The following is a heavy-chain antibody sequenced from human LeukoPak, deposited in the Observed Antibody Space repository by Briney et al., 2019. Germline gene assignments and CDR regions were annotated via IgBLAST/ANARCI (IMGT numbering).Heavy chain of an antibody. V-gene: IGHV3-30*04. CDR3: ARDQNDFWSGYYFDYYYMDV. CDR2: ISYDGSNK. CDR1: GFTFSSYA. J-gene: IGHJ6*03. Sequence: GGSLRLSCAASGFTFSSYAMHWVRQAPGKGLEWVAVISYDGSNKYYADSVKGRFTISRDNSKNTLYLQTNSLRAEDTAVYYCARDQNDFWSGYYFDYYYMDVWGKGTTVTVSS. D-gene: IGHD3-3*01.